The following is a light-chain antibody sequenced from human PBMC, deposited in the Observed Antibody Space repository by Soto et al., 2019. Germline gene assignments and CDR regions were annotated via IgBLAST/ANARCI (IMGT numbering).Light chain of an antibody. CDR3: QSYDSSLSGYV. Sequence: QSVLTQPPSVSGAPGQRVTISCTGSSSNIGAGYDVHWYQQLPGTAPKLLXXXXXXXXSGVPDRFSGSKSGTSASLAITGLQAEDEADYYCQSYDSSLSGYVFVTGTKVTVL. CDR1: SSNIGAGYD. V-gene: IGLV1-40*01. CDR2: XXX. J-gene: IGLJ1*01.